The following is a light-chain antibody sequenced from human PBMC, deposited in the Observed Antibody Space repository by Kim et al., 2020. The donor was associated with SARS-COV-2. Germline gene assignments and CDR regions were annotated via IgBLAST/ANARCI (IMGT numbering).Light chain of an antibody. J-gene: IGKJ1*01. V-gene: IGKV2-28*01. CDR2: LDS. CDR1: QSLLYSIGYNS. CDR3: MQVLQVPRT. Sequence: PAAISCRSSQSLLYSIGYNSLDRYLQKPGQSPHLLIYLDSYRASGVPDSFSGSGSGTDLTLKISRVVADDIEVYFCMQVLQVPRTFGQGTKVDIK.